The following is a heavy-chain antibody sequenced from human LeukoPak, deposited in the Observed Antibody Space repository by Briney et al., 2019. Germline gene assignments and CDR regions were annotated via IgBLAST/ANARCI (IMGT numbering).Heavy chain of an antibody. CDR1: GYTFTGYY. D-gene: IGHD3-3*01. J-gene: IGHJ4*02. CDR3: ARDDDFWSGYFDY. Sequence: GASVKVSCKASGYTFTGYYMHWVRQAPGQGLEWMGWINPNSGGTNYAQKFQGRVTMTRDTSISTAYMELSRLRSDDTAVYYCARDDDFWSGYFDYWGQGTLVIVSS. CDR2: INPNSGGT. V-gene: IGHV1-2*02.